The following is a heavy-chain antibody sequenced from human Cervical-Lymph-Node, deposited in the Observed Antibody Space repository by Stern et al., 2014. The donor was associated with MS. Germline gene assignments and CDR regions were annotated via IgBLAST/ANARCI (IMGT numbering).Heavy chain of an antibody. J-gene: IGHJ4*02. CDR2: ISSDGSHK. V-gene: IGHV3-30*18. D-gene: IGHD3-10*01. Sequence: VQLLESGGGVVQPGRSLRLSCAASGFTFSDYGTHWVRQAPGQGLEWVAVISSDGSHKYYADSVRGRFIISRDNSENTLYLQMNSLRADDTAVYYCAKENTMYFGELGFDFWGQGTLVTVSS. CDR3: AKENTMYFGELGFDF. CDR1: GFTFSDYG.